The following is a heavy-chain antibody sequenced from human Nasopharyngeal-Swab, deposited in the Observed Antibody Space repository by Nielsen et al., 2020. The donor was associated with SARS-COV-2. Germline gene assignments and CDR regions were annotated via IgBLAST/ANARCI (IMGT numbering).Heavy chain of an antibody. J-gene: IGHJ1*01. Sequence: GGSLSLSCTGSGYSFTSYWIGWVRQLPGKGLEWMGIIYPGDSDTRYSPSFQGQVTISADKSISTAYLQWSSLKASDTAMYYCARTYYYDRSGPEYFQDWGQGNLVTVSS. D-gene: IGHD3-22*01. CDR1: GYSFTSYW. V-gene: IGHV5-51*01. CDR3: ARTYYYDRSGPEYFQD. CDR2: IYPGDSDT.